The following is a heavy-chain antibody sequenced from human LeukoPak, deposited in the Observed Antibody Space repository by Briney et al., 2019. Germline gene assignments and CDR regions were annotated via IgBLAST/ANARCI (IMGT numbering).Heavy chain of an antibody. V-gene: IGHV4-34*01. J-gene: IGHJ1*01. CDR3: ARDYYDSSGFEGFFPH. Sequence: PSETLSLTCAVYGGSFSGYYWSWIRQPPGKGLEWIGEINHSGSTNYNPSLKSRVTISLDTSKNQFSLKLSSVTAADTAVYYCARDYYDSSGFEGFFPHWGQATLVTVSS. CDR1: GGSFSGYY. CDR2: INHSGST. D-gene: IGHD3-22*01.